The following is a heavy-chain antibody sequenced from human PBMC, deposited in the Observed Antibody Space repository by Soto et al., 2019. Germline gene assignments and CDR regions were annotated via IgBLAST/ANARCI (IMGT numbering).Heavy chain of an antibody. V-gene: IGHV3-64*01. J-gene: IGHJ4*02. CDR1: GFTFSSYA. CDR3: VGSVWGSYRYVDY. CDR2: ISSNGGST. D-gene: IGHD3-16*02. Sequence: GGSLRLSCAASGFTFSSYAMHWVRQAPGKGLEYVSAISSNGGSTYYANSVKGRFTISRDNSKNTLYLQMGSLRAEDMAVYYCVGSVWGSYRYVDYWGQGTLVTVSS.